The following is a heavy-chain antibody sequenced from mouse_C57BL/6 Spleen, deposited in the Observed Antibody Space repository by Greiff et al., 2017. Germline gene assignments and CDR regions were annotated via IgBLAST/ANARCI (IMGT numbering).Heavy chain of an antibody. CDR1: GFTFSSYA. Sequence: EVHLVESGGGLVKPGGSLKLSCAASGFTFSSYAMSWVRQTPEKRLEWVATISDGGSYTYYPDNVKGRFTISRDNAKNNLYLQMSHLKSEDTAMYYCARQSLYDYDRAMDYWGQGTSVTVSS. V-gene: IGHV5-4*01. CDR2: ISDGGSYT. J-gene: IGHJ4*01. D-gene: IGHD2-4*01. CDR3: ARQSLYDYDRAMDY.